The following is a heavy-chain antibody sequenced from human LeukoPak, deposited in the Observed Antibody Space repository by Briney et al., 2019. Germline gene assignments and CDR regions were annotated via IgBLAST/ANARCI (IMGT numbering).Heavy chain of an antibody. J-gene: IGHJ6*02. Sequence: GGSLRLSCAASGFTFSSYAMHWVRQAPGKGLEWVAVISYDGSNKYYADSVKGRFTISRDNSKNTLYLQMNSLRAEDTAVYYCARVLDYYYGMDVWGQGTTVTVSS. CDR1: GFTFSSYA. V-gene: IGHV3-30*04. CDR2: ISYDGSNK. CDR3: ARVLDYYYGMDV.